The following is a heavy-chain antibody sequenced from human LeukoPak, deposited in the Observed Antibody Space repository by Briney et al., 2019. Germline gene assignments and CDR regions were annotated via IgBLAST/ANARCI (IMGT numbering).Heavy chain of an antibody. D-gene: IGHD6-13*01. CDR3: TTGIAAAGYFDY. J-gene: IGHJ4*02. V-gene: IGHV3-15*01. CDR1: GFTFSNAW. Sequence: GGSLRLSCAASGFTFSNAWMSWVRQAPGKGLEWVGRIKSKTDGGTTDYAAPVKGRFTIPRDDSKNTLYLQMNSLKTEDTAVYYCTTGIAAAGYFDYWGQGTLVTVSS. CDR2: IKSKTDGGTT.